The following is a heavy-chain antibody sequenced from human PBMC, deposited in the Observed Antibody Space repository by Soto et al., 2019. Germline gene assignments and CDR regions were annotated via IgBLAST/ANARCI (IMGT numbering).Heavy chain of an antibody. V-gene: IGHV3-30*03. CDR3: ARETPGWNPFDF. CDR1: GFTFSSYV. CDR2: TSYDGSNK. Sequence: QVQLVESGGGVVQPGRSLRLSCAASGFTFSSYVMHWVRQAPGKGLEWVALTSYDGSNKQYADSVKGRFTISRDSSKNTLYLQVHSRSAEDTAVYYCARETPGWNPFDFWGQGTQVTVSS. J-gene: IGHJ4*02. D-gene: IGHD1-1*01.